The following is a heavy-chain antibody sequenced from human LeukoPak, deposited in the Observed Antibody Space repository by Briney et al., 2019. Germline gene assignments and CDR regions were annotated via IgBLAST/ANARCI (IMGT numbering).Heavy chain of an antibody. J-gene: IGHJ6*03. CDR3: AKLVTGRPSGYMDV. Sequence: PGGSLRLSCAASGFTFSSYSMNWVRQAPGKGLEWVSSISSSSSYIYYADSAKGRFTISRDNSKNTLYVQMNSLRAGDTAVYYCAKLVTGRPSGYMDVWGKGTTVTVSS. D-gene: IGHD6-6*01. CDR1: GFTFSSYS. CDR2: ISSSSSYI. V-gene: IGHV3-21*04.